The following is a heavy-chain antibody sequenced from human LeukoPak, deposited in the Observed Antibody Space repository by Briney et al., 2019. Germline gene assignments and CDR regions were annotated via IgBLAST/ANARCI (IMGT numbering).Heavy chain of an antibody. CDR2: IYPGDSDT. CDR1: GYSFTSYW. CDR3: ARILPKGYSSSWYSDY. V-gene: IGHV5-51*01. Sequence: GESLKISCKSSGYSFTSYWIGWVRQMPGKGLEWMGIIYPGDSDTRYGPSFQGQVTISADKSISTAYLQWSSLKASDTAMYYCARILPKGYSSSWYSDYWGQGTLVTVSS. J-gene: IGHJ4*02. D-gene: IGHD6-13*01.